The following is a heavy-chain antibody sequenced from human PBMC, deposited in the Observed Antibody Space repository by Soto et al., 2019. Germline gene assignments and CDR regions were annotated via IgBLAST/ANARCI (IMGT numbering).Heavy chain of an antibody. CDR2: IIPIFGTA. V-gene: IGHV1-69*12. CDR3: ARQITILNPFDY. CDR1: GGTFSTYV. D-gene: IGHD3-3*01. Sequence: QVQLVQSGAEVNKPGSSVKVSCKASGGTFSTYVISWVRQAPGQGLEWMGGIIPIFGTANYAQKFQGRVTISADESTSTAYMELSSLRSEDTAVYYCARQITILNPFDYWGQGTLVTVSS. J-gene: IGHJ4*02.